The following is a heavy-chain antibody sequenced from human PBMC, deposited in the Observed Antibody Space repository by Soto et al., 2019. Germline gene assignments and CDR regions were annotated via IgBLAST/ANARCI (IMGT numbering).Heavy chain of an antibody. CDR1: GFTFSNYA. V-gene: IGHV3-30-3*01. D-gene: IGHD5-18*01. CDR2: LSFDGNNI. J-gene: IGHJ4*02. CDR3: ARGPIGDAAMVTNYFDY. Sequence: QVQLVESGGGVVQPGRSLRLSCEASGFTFSNYAIHWVRQAPGKGLEWVAVLSFDGNNIHYADSVKGRFTVSRDNSKNTLFLQMNSLRPDDTALYYCARGPIGDAAMVTNYFDYWGQGTQVTVSS.